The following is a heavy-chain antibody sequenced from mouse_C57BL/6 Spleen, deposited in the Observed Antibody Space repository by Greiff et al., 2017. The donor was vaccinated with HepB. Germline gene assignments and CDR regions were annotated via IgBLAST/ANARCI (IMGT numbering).Heavy chain of an antibody. V-gene: IGHV1-19*01. CDR2: INPYNGGT. CDR1: GYTFTDYY. J-gene: IGHJ1*03. D-gene: IGHD1-1*01. Sequence: EVQLQQSGPVLVKPGASVKMSCKASGYTFTDYYMNWVKQSHGKSLEWIGVINPYNGGTSYNQKFKGKATLTVDKSSSTAYMELNSLTSEDSAVYYCARIVITTVVATDFDVWGTGTTVTVSS. CDR3: ARIVITTVVATDFDV.